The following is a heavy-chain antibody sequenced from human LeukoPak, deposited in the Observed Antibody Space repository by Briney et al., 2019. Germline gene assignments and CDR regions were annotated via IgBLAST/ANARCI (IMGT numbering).Heavy chain of an antibody. CDR1: GGSITSYY. D-gene: IGHD1-26*01. Sequence: PSETLSLTCTVPGGSITSYYWSWIRQPAGKGLEWIGRIYTSGSTNYNPSLKSRVTMSVDTSKNQFSLRLNAVTAADKAMYFCAKSGGYGLIDYWGQGARVIVSS. CDR2: IYTSGST. CDR3: AKSGGYGLIDY. V-gene: IGHV4-4*07. J-gene: IGHJ4*02.